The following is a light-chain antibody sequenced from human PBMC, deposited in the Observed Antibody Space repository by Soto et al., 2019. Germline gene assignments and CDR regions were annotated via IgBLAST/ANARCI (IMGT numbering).Light chain of an antibody. Sequence: EIVMTQSPAILSVSPGERATLSCRASQTVSSNLAWYQQKPGQAPRLLIYDASSRATGIPDRFSGGGSGTDFTLTISRLEPEDFAVYYCQQFGSYPLTFGGGTKVDIK. CDR1: QTVSSN. CDR2: DAS. CDR3: QQFGSYPLT. J-gene: IGKJ4*01. V-gene: IGKV3-20*01.